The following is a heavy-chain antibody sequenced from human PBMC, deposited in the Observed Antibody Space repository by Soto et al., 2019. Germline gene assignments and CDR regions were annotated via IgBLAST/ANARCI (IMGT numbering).Heavy chain of an antibody. V-gene: IGHV3-53*01. D-gene: IGHD6-19*01. CDR3: AKDQRQWLVLGYFDY. CDR2: IYSGGST. J-gene: IGHJ4*02. CDR1: GFTVSSNY. Sequence: GGSLRLSCAASGFTVSSNYMSWVRQAPGKGLEWVSVIYSGGSTYYADSVKGRFTISRDNSKNTLYLQMNSLRAEDTAVYYCAKDQRQWLVLGYFDYWGQGTLVTVSS.